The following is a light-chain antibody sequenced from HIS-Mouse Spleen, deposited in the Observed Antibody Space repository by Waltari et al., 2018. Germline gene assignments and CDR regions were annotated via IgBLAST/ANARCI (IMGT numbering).Light chain of an antibody. CDR2: RNN. J-gene: IGLJ3*02. CDR1: SPNIGRNY. CDR3: AAWDDSLSGPV. Sequence: QSVLTQPPSASGTPGQRVTISCSGSSPNIGRNYVYWYQQLPGTAPKLLIYRNNQRPSGVPGRFSGSKTGTSASLAISGLRSEDEADYYCAAWDDSLSGPVFGGGTKLTVL. V-gene: IGLV1-47*01.